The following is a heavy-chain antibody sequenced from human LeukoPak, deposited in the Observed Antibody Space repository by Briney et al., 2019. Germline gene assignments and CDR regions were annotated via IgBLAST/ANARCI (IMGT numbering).Heavy chain of an antibody. CDR2: LSGGGDKS. V-gene: IGHV3-23*01. CDR1: GLTFFDYA. CDR3: AKDTRRGSGMKDGFEF. J-gene: IGHJ3*01. D-gene: IGHD3-10*01. Sequence: PGGSLRLSCAASGLTFFDYAMTWVRQAPGKGLEWVSALSGGGDKSFYADSVKGRFTISRDNSKNMLFLQMNSLRAEDTAVYFCAKDTRRGSGMKDGFEFWGHGTMVTVSP.